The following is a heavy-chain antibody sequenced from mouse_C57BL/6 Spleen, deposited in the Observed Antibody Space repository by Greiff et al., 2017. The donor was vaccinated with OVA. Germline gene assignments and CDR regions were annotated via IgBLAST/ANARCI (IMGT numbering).Heavy chain of an antibody. CDR2: INPNYGTT. D-gene: IGHD1-1*01. CDR3: ALQFITTVVEYYFDY. V-gene: IGHV1-39*01. CDR1: GYSFTDYN. J-gene: IGHJ2*01. Sequence: VQLKQSGPELVKPGASVKISCKASGYSFTDYNMNWVKQSNGKSLEWIGVINPNYGTTSYNQKFKGKATLTVDQSSSTAYMQLNSLTSEDSAVYYCALQFITTVVEYYFDYWGQGTTLTVSS.